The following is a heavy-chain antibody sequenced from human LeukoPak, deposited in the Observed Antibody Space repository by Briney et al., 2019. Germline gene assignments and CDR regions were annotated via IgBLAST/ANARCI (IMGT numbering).Heavy chain of an antibody. CDR2: IYYSGST. CDR1: GGSISSYY. CDR3: ARGTHYDILTGLIPTGGWFDP. V-gene: IGHV4-59*01. D-gene: IGHD3-9*01. Sequence: PSETLSLTCTVCGGSISSYYWSWLRQPPGKGLVWIGYIYYSGSTNYNPSLKSRVTISVDTSKNQFSLKLSSVTAADTAVYYCARGTHYDILTGLIPTGGWFDPWGQGTLVTVSS. J-gene: IGHJ5*02.